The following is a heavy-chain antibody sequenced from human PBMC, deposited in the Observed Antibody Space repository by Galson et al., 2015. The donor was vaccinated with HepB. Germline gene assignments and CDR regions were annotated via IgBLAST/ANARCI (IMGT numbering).Heavy chain of an antibody. CDR1: GFSLNSRGVG. CDR3: AHMDLGLTSFAY. CDR2: LFWDGDQ. D-gene: IGHD3/OR15-3a*01. J-gene: IGHJ4*02. V-gene: IGHV2-5*02. Sequence: PALVKPTQTLTLTCTFSGFSLNSRGVGVGWIRQPPGKALEWLALLFWDGDQRYTPLLKSRISVTKETSKNQVVLKLTSVDPVDTATYYCAHMDLGLTSFAYWGQGTLVTVSS.